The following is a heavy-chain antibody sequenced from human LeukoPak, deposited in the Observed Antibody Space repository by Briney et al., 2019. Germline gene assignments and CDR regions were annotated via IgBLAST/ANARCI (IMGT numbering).Heavy chain of an antibody. V-gene: IGHV3-23*01. CDR3: AKDRRRYCSGGSCYSDY. CDR1: GFTFSSYA. Sequence: GGSLRLSCAASGFTFSSYAMSWVRQAPGKGLEWVSAISGSGGSTYYADSVKGRFTISRDNSKNTLYLQMNSLRAEDTAVYYCAKDRRRYCSGGSCYSDYWGQGTLVTVSS. D-gene: IGHD2-15*01. J-gene: IGHJ4*02. CDR2: ISGSGGST.